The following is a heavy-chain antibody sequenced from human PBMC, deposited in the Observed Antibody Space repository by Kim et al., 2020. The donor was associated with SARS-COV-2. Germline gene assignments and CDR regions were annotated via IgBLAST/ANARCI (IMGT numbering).Heavy chain of an antibody. Sequence: ASVKVSCKASGYTFTSYAMHWVRQAPGQRLEWMGWINAGNGNTKYSQKFQGRVTITRDTSASTAYMELSSLRSEDTAVYYCARTSLQVNWFDPWGQGTLVTVSS. CDR2: INAGNGNT. CDR1: GYTFTSYA. CDR3: ARTSLQVNWFDP. D-gene: IGHD4-4*01. V-gene: IGHV1-3*01. J-gene: IGHJ5*02.